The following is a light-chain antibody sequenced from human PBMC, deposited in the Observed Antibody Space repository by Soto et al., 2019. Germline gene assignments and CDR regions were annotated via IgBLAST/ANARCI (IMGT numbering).Light chain of an antibody. CDR3: KSYAGSNTYV. CDR2: EVV. CDR1: KNDIVVYDF. J-gene: IGLJ1*01. V-gene: IGLV2-8*01. Sequence: QSALTQPPSASGSPGQSVTISCTGTKNDIVVYDFVSWYQHHPGKAPRRIIYEVVQRPSGVPDRFSGSKSGNTASLTVSGLQAADEADYFCKSYAGSNTYVFGSGTKVTVL.